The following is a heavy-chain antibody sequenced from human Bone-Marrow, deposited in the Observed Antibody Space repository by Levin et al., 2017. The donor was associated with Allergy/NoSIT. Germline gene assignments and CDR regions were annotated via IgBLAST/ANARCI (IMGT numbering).Heavy chain of an antibody. V-gene: IGHV3-7*01. Sequence: GESLKISCAASGFTFSSYWMSWVRQAPGKGLEWVANIKQDGSEKYYVDSVKGRFTISRDNAKNSLYLQMNSLRAEDTAVYYCAREGDIVVVTAMPDFDYWGQGTLVTVSS. D-gene: IGHD2-21*02. CDR3: AREGDIVVVTAMPDFDY. J-gene: IGHJ4*02. CDR2: IKQDGSEK. CDR1: GFTFSSYW.